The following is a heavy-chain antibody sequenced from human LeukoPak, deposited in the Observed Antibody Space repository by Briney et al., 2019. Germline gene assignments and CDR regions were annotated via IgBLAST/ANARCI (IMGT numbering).Heavy chain of an antibody. J-gene: IGHJ5*02. Sequence: SETLSLTCAVYGGSFRGYYWTLLRQTPGKGLEWIGEISHSGDITNYNPSLKSRVTISVDTSKNQFSLKLSSVTAADTAVYYCARPYYYDSRIDPWGQGTLVTVSS. CDR1: GGSFRGYY. CDR3: ARPYYYDSRIDP. D-gene: IGHD3-22*01. V-gene: IGHV4-34*01. CDR2: ISHSGDIT.